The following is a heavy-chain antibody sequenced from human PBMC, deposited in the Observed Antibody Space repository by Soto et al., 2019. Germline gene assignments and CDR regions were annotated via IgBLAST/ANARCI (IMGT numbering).Heavy chain of an antibody. J-gene: IGHJ3*02. CDR3: ARESITMGKRAFDI. CDR1: GFTVSSNY. CDR2: IYSGGST. Sequence: GSLRLSCAASGFTVSSNYLSWVRPAPGKGLAWVSVIYSGGSTYYADSVKGRFTISRHNSKNTLYLQMNSLRAEDTAVYYCARESITMGKRAFDIWGQGTMVTVSS. V-gene: IGHV3-53*04. D-gene: IGHD3-10*01.